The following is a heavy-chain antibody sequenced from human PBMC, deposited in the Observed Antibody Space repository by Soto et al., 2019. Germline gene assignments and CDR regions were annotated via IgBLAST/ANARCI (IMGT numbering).Heavy chain of an antibody. J-gene: IGHJ4*02. CDR3: ARGDASGY. V-gene: IGHV3-48*03. CDR2: IDISGSAI. CDR1: GFTFSSYD. Sequence: EVQLVESGGGFVQPGGSLRLSCVASGFTFSSYDMNWVRQAPGKGLQWVSYIDISGSAIYYADSVKGRFTISRDNAKNSRYLQMNSLRAEDTALYYCARGDASGYWGQGTLVTVSS. D-gene: IGHD2-2*01.